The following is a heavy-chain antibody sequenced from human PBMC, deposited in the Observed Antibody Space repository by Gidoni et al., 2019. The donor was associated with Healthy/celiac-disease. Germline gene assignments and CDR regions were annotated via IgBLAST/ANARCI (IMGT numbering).Heavy chain of an antibody. CDR1: GYSFTSHW. V-gene: IGHV5-51*01. CDR2: IYPGDYDT. J-gene: IGHJ5*02. Sequence: DVPLVQSGAEVKKPGESLKISCKGSGYSFTSHWIGWVRQMPGKGLEWMGIIYPGDYDTRYSPSFQGQVTISADKSISTAYLQWSSLKASDTAMYYCARGSITMVRGVIGWFDPWGQGTLVTVSS. CDR3: ARGSITMVRGVIGWFDP. D-gene: IGHD3-10*01.